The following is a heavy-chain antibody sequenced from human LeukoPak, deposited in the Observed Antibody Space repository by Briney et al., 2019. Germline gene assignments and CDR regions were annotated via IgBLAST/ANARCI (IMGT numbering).Heavy chain of an antibody. CDR1: GFTFSSYS. Sequence: GGSLRLSCAASGFTFSSYSMNWVRQAPGKGLEWVSSISSNSSYIYYADSVKGRFTISRDNAKNSLYLQMNSLRAEDTAVYYCARDYYDSSGFDYWGQGTLVTVSS. CDR2: ISSNSSYI. CDR3: ARDYYDSSGFDY. V-gene: IGHV3-21*01. J-gene: IGHJ4*02. D-gene: IGHD3-22*01.